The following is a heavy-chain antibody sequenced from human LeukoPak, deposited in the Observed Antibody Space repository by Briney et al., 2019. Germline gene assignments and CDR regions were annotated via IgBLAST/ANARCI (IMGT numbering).Heavy chain of an antibody. CDR2: ISWNSGSI. D-gene: IGHD4-17*01. J-gene: IGHJ4*02. CDR1: GFTFDDYA. V-gene: IGHV3-9*01. CDR3: AKGGTVTTNYYFDS. Sequence: PGGSLRLSCAASGFTFDDYAMHWVRQAPGKGLERVSGISWNSGSIGYADSVKGRITISRDNAKRSLYLQMNSLRAEDTALYYCAKGGTVTTNYYFDSWGQGTLVTVSS.